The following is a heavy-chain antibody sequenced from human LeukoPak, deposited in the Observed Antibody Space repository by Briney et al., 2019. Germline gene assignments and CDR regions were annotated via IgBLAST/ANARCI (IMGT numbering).Heavy chain of an antibody. D-gene: IGHD2-2*01. V-gene: IGHV1-18*01. CDR3: ASWDCSSTSCYPVY. J-gene: IGHJ4*02. CDR1: GYTFSSYG. Sequence: ASVKVSYKASGYTFSSYGISWVSQSPGQGLKWMGWISAQNGNTNYAQKIQARVTMTTDTSTSTAYMELRSLRSDDTAVYYCASWDCSSTSCYPVYWGQGTLVTVSS. CDR2: ISAQNGNT.